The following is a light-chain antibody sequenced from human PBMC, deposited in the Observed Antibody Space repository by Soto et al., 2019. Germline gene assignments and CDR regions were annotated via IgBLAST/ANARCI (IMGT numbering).Light chain of an antibody. V-gene: IGLV1-44*01. CDR2: SNH. J-gene: IGLJ1*01. CDR3: QSYDSRLSGSV. Sequence: QSVLTQPPSASGTPGQRVTISCSGSSSNIGSNTVNWYQQLPGTAPKLLMYSNHQRPSGVPDRFSGSKSGTSASLAINGLQSEDEADYYCQSYDSRLSGSVFGTGTKVTVL. CDR1: SSNIGSNT.